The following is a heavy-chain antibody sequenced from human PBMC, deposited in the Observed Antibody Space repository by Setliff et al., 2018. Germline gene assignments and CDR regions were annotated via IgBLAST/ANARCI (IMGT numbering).Heavy chain of an antibody. J-gene: IGHJ4*02. CDR3: ASGGAGFFTSGR. Sequence: SETLSLTCTVSGGSFSGYYWNWIRQPPGKGLEWIGEINRRGSSKYNPSLKSRVTISVDTSKNQFSLKVSSVTAADTAVYYCASGGAGFFTSGRWGQGTLVTVSS. V-gene: IGHV4-34*01. CDR1: GGSFSGYY. D-gene: IGHD3-3*01. CDR2: INRRGSS.